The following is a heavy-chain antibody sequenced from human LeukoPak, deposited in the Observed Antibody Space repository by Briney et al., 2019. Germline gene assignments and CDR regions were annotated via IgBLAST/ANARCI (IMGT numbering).Heavy chain of an antibody. J-gene: IGHJ4*02. Sequence: ASVKVSCKASGYTFTSYYMHWVRQAPGQGLEWMGIINPSGGSTSYAQKFQGRVTMTRDTSTSTVYMELSSLRSEDTAVYYCARVRYYDSSGYIAPFDYWGQGTLVTVSS. D-gene: IGHD3-22*01. CDR2: INPSGGST. CDR3: ARVRYYDSSGYIAPFDY. CDR1: GYTFTSYY. V-gene: IGHV1-46*01.